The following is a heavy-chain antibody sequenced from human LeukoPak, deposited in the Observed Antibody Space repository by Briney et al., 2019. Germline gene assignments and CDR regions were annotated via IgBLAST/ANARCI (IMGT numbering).Heavy chain of an antibody. D-gene: IGHD6-13*01. CDR1: GFTFDDYG. CDR2: INWNGGST. Sequence: GRSLRLSCAASGFTFDDYGITWVRQSPGKGLEWVSGINWNGGSTGYADSVKGRFTISRDNAKNSLYLQMNSLRAEDTAVYYCTTDSQQQLVRTLSYDYFDYWGQGTLVTVSS. V-gene: IGHV3-20*04. CDR3: TTDSQQQLVRTLSYDYFDY. J-gene: IGHJ4*02.